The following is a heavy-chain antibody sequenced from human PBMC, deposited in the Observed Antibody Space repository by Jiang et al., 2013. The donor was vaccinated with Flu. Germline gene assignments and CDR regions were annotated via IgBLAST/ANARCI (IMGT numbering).Heavy chain of an antibody. J-gene: IGHJ3*02. V-gene: IGHV1-69*04. CDR3: ARALREQQLSEAFDI. CDR1: GGTFSSYA. Sequence: GAEVKKPGSSVKVSCKASGGTFSSYAISWVRQAPGQGLEWMGRIIPILGIANYAQKFQGRVTITADKSTSTAYMELSSLRSEDTAVYYCARALREQQLSEAFDIWGQGTMVTVSS. CDR2: IIPILGIA. D-gene: IGHD6-13*01.